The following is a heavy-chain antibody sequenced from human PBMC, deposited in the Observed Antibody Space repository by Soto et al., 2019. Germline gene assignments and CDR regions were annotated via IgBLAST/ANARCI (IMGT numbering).Heavy chain of an antibody. D-gene: IGHD6-6*01. J-gene: IGHJ5*02. CDR2: INPNSGGT. CDR1: GYTFTGYY. CDR3: ARSPYKGSSSSSWFDP. V-gene: IGHV1-2*02. Sequence: GASVKVSCKASGYTFTGYYMHWVRQAPGQGLEWMGWINPNSGGTNYAQKFQGRVTMTRDTSISTAYMELSRLRSDDTAVYYCARSPYKGSSSSSWFDPWGQGTLVTVSS.